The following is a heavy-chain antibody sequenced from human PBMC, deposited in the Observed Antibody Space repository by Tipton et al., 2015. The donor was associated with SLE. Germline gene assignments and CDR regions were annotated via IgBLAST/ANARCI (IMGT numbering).Heavy chain of an antibody. D-gene: IGHD2-2*01. J-gene: IGHJ4*02. V-gene: IGHV3-7*04. CDR2: IKQDGSEK. Sequence: SLRLSCAASGFTFSSYWMSWVRQAPGKGLEWVANIKQDGSEKYYVDSMKGRFSISRDNARNSLYLQMNSLRAEDTAAYYCARVVSTGHDYWGQGTLVTVSS. CDR1: GFTFSSYW. CDR3: ARVVSTGHDY.